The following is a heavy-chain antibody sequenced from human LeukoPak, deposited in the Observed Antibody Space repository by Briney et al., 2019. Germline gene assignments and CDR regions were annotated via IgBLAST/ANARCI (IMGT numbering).Heavy chain of an antibody. CDR3: ARARIVGATTAFDI. CDR1: GGSISSSNW. D-gene: IGHD1-26*01. CDR2: IYHSGST. V-gene: IGHV4-4*02. Sequence: SETLSLTCAVSGGSISSSNWWSWVRQPPGKGLEWIGEIYHSGSTNYNPSLKSRVTMSVDTSKNQFSLKLSSVTAADTAVYYCARARIVGATTAFDIWGQGTMVTVSS. J-gene: IGHJ3*02.